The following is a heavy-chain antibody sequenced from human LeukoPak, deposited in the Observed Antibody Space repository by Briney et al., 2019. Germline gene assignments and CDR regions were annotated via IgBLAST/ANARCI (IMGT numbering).Heavy chain of an antibody. Sequence: GGSLRLSCAASGFTFSSYAMSWVRQAPGKGLEWVSAISGSGGSTYYADSVKGRFTISRDNAKNSLYLQMNSLRAEDTAVYYCARDTAWYTAHYYMDVWGKGTTVTVSS. CDR3: ARDTAWYTAHYYMDV. V-gene: IGHV3-23*01. CDR2: ISGSGGST. J-gene: IGHJ6*03. D-gene: IGHD2-8*01. CDR1: GFTFSSYA.